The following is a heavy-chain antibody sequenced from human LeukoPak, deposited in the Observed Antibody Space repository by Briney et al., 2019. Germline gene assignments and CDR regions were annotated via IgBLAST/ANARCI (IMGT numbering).Heavy chain of an antibody. D-gene: IGHD6-19*01. CDR1: GYTFTGYY. V-gene: IGHV1-2*04. CDR2: INPNSGGT. J-gene: IGHJ5*02. Sequence: ASVKVSCKASGYTFTGYYMHWVRQAPGQGLEWMGWINPNSGGTNYAQKFQGWVTMTRDTSISTAYMELSRLRSDDTAVYYCAIALSVVAGPFDPWGQGTLVTVSS. CDR3: AIALSVVAGPFDP.